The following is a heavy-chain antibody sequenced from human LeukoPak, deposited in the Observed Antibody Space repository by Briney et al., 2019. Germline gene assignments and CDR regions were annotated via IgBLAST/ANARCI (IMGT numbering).Heavy chain of an antibody. CDR3: ARGPGDSSSWCGVAKNWFDP. CDR2: INHSGST. V-gene: IGHV4-34*01. D-gene: IGHD6-13*01. J-gene: IGHJ5*02. CDR1: GGSFSGYY. Sequence: PSETLSLTCAVYGGSFSGYYWSWIRQPPGKGREWIGEINHSGSTNYNPSLKSRVTISVDTSRNQFSLKLSSVTAADTAVYYCARGPGDSSSWCGVAKNWFDPWGQGTLVTVSS.